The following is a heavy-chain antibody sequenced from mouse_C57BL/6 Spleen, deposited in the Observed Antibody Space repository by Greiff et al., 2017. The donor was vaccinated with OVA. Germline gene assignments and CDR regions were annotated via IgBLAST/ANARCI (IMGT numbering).Heavy chain of an antibody. Sequence: ESGPGLVKPSQSLSLTCSVTGYSITSGYYWNWIRQFPGNKLEWMGYISYDGSNNYNPSLKNRISITRDTSKNQFFLKLNSVTTEDTATYYCARGDSFDVWGTGTTVTVSS. J-gene: IGHJ1*03. CDR3: ARGDSFDV. CDR1: GYSITSGYY. CDR2: ISYDGSN. V-gene: IGHV3-6*01.